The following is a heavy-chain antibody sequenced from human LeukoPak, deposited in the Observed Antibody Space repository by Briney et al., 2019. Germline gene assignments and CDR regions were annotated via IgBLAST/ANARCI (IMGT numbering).Heavy chain of an antibody. D-gene: IGHD6-6*01. CDR1: RFIFNNYA. J-gene: IGHJ4*02. Sequence: GGSLRLSCAASRFIFNNYAMHWVRQAPGKGLDWVAVISYHGRDQFYADSVKGRFTISRDNAKNMLYLQVNSLRAEDTAVYYCARAYSSSSVFDYWGQGTLVTVSS. CDR2: ISYHGRDQ. CDR3: ARAYSSSSVFDY. V-gene: IGHV3-30*04.